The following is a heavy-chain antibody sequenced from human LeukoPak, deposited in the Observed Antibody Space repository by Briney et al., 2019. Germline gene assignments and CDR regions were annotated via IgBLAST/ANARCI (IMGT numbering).Heavy chain of an antibody. D-gene: IGHD6-19*01. CDR2: ISSSGSTI. Sequence: PGGSLRLSCAASGFTFSSYEMNWVRQAPGKGLEWVSYISSSGSTIYYADSVKGRFTISRDNAKNSLYLQMNSLRAEDTAVYYCARGYSSGWDIWGQGTMVTVSS. J-gene: IGHJ3*02. CDR1: GFTFSSYE. V-gene: IGHV3-48*03. CDR3: ARGYSSGWDI.